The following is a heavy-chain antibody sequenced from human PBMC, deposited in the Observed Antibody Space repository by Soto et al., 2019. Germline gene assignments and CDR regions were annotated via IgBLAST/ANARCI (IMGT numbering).Heavy chain of an antibody. CDR3: ARDEYSSPRGAFVL. V-gene: IGHV4-4*07. CDR2: IYPTGST. Sequence: QVQVQESGPGLVKPSETLSLTCTVSGNSVTRFYWNWIRQPAGQGLELIGRIYPTGSTIYKPCLENRGSMSVDRCWDQVSLTFSSVTAADTALYYCARDEYSSPRGAFVLWGQGTLVTVSS. CDR1: GNSVTRFY. D-gene: IGHD6-19*01. J-gene: IGHJ3*01.